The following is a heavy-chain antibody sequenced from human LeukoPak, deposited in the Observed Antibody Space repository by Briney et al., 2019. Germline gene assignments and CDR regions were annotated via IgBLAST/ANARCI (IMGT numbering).Heavy chain of an antibody. J-gene: IGHJ4*02. CDR2: IYYSGST. CDR3: ARHVAGIAARIDY. Sequence: PSETLSLTCTVSGGSISSYYWSWIRQPPGKGLERIGYIYYSGSTNYNPSLKSRVTISVDTYKNQFSLKLSSVTPADTAVYYCARHVAGIAARIDYWGQGTLVTVSS. D-gene: IGHD6-6*01. V-gene: IGHV4-59*08. CDR1: GGSISSYY.